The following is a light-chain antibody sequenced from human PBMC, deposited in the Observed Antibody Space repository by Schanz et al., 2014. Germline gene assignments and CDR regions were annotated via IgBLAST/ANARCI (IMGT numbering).Light chain of an antibody. Sequence: QSALTQPPSASGSPGQSVTISCTGTSSDVGGYNYVSWYQQHPGKAPKLMISEVNKRPSGVPDRFSGSKSGNTASLTISGLQAEDEADYYCSSYADSRILVFGGGTKVTVL. V-gene: IGLV2-8*01. CDR1: SSDVGGYNY. CDR2: EVN. CDR3: SSYADSRILV. J-gene: IGLJ2*01.